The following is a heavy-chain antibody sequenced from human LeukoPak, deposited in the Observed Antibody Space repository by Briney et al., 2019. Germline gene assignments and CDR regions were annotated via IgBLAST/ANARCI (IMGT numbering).Heavy chain of an antibody. V-gene: IGHV3-23*01. CDR2: TSGSGVNS. J-gene: IGHJ5*02. Sequence: PGGSLRLSCAASGFTLRSYDMSWVRQAPGKGLEWVAATSGSGVNSYYADSVRGRFTISRDNAKNSMYLQMNSLRAEDTAVYYCARDLSYFDPWGQGTLVTVSS. D-gene: IGHD1-26*01. CDR1: GFTLRSYD. CDR3: ARDLSYFDP.